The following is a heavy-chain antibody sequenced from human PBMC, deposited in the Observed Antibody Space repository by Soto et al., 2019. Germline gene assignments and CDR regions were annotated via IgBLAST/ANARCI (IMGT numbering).Heavy chain of an antibody. CDR1: GGSISSYY. CDR3: ARAQDIAVAGLSGWFDP. V-gene: IGHV4-59*01. D-gene: IGHD6-19*01. CDR2: IYYSGST. J-gene: IGHJ5*02. Sequence: SETLSLTCTVSGGSISSYYWSWIRQPPGKGLEWIGYIYYSGSTNYNPSLKSRVTISVDTSKNQFSLKLSSVTAADTAVYYCARAQDIAVAGLSGWFDPWGQGTLVTVSS.